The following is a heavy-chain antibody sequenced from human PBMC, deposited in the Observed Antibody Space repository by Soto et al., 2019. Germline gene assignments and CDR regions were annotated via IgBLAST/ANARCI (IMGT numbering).Heavy chain of an antibody. CDR3: ARDLKVAGTNSFYYYGMDV. Sequence: LILSCADSGVTFSNYTMNWVRQAPWKGLEWVSSISRSSRNIYYADSLKGRFTISRDNAKNAPYLQMNSLRAEDTAVYYCARDLKVAGTNSFYYYGMDVWGQGTTVTVSS. CDR2: ISRSSRNI. V-gene: IGHV3-21*01. CDR1: GVTFSNYT. D-gene: IGHD6-19*01. J-gene: IGHJ6*02.